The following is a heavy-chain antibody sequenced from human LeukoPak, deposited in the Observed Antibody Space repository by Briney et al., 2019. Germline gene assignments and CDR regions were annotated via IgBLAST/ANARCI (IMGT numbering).Heavy chain of an antibody. CDR3: ASGFCSGGSCYDFDY. Sequence: GWALRLSCAASGFTVSSNYMSWVRHAPGRGLDGVSVIYSGGSTYYTDSVKGRFTISRDNSKNALYLQMSSMRAENTAVYYCASGFCSGGSCYDFDYWGQGTLVTVSS. CDR1: GFTVSSNY. V-gene: IGHV3-53*01. D-gene: IGHD2-15*01. CDR2: IYSGGST. J-gene: IGHJ4*02.